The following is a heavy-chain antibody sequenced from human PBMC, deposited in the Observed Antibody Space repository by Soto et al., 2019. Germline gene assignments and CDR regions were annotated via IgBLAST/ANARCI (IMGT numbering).Heavy chain of an antibody. CDR1: GFTFSSYA. V-gene: IGHV3-23*01. Sequence: GGSLRLSCAASGFTFSSYAMSWVRQAPGKGLEWVSAISGSGGSTYYADSVKGRFTISRDNSKNTLYLQMNSLGAEDTAVYYCAKSFTYYYDSSGYYFDYWGQGTLVTVSS. J-gene: IGHJ4*02. CDR2: ISGSGGST. D-gene: IGHD3-22*01. CDR3: AKSFTYYYDSSGYYFDY.